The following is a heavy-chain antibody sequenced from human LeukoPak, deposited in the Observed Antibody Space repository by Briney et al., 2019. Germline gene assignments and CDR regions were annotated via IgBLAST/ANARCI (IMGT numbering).Heavy chain of an antibody. V-gene: IGHV3-21*01. Sequence: GGSLRLSCAASGFTFSSYSMNWVRQAPGKGLEWVSSISSSSSYIYYAASVKGRFTISRDNAKNSLYLQMNSLRAEDTAVYYCARDYYDSPLGYWGQGTLVTVSS. CDR1: GFTFSSYS. J-gene: IGHJ4*02. D-gene: IGHD3-22*01. CDR3: ARDYYDSPLGY. CDR2: ISSSSSYI.